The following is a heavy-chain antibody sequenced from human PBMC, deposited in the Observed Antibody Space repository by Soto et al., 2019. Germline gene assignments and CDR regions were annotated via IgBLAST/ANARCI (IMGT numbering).Heavy chain of an antibody. CDR3: AHKALALAHYYFDY. D-gene: IGHD3-10*01. CDR1: GFSLTTNGGG. Sequence: SGPTLVNPTQTLTLTCTLSGFSLTTNGGGVGWIRQTPGKALEWLAVIDWADGRRYSPSLKNRLTITMDTSKNQVVLTMTDMDPVDTGTYYWAHKALALAHYYFDYGGQGALVTV. CDR2: IDWADGR. J-gene: IGHJ4*02. V-gene: IGHV2-5*02.